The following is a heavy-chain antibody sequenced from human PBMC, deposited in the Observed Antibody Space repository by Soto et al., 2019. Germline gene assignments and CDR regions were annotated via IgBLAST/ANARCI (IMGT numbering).Heavy chain of an antibody. CDR1: GGTFSSYA. J-gene: IGHJ4*02. Sequence: QVQLVQSGAEVKKPGSSVKVSCKASGGTFSSYAISWVRQAPGQGLEWMGGIIPIFGTANYAQKFQGRVTITADESTSTAYMKLSSLRSEDTAVYYCALGQQLERSGWYPVTFDYWGQGTLVTVSS. D-gene: IGHD6-19*01. CDR3: ALGQQLERSGWYPVTFDY. CDR2: IIPIFGTA. V-gene: IGHV1-69*12.